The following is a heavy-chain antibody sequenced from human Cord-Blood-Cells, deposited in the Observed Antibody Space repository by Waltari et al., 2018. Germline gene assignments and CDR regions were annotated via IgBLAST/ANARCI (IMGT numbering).Heavy chain of an antibody. D-gene: IGHD7-27*01. Sequence: QVRLQQWGAGLLKPSETLSLTCAVYGGSFSGYYWSWIRQPPGKGLEWIGEINHSGSTNYNTSLKSRVTISVDTSKNQFSLKLSSVTAADTAVYYCAGRTGDRDYWGQGTLVTVSS. CDR1: GGSFSGYY. CDR2: INHSGST. J-gene: IGHJ4*02. CDR3: AGRTGDRDY. V-gene: IGHV4-34*01.